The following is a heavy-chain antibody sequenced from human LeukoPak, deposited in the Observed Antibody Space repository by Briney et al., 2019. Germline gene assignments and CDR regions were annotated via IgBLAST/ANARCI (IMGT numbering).Heavy chain of an antibody. CDR1: GYTFTIYG. D-gene: IGHD1-26*01. CDR2: ISAYNGNT. J-gene: IGHJ3*02. Sequence: ASVKVSFKASGYTFTIYGISWVRQAPGQGLEWMGWISAYNGNTNYAQRLQGRVTMTTDTSTSAAYMELRSLRSDDTAVYYCARSIVGAFDIWGQGTMVTVSS. CDR3: ARSIVGAFDI. V-gene: IGHV1-18*01.